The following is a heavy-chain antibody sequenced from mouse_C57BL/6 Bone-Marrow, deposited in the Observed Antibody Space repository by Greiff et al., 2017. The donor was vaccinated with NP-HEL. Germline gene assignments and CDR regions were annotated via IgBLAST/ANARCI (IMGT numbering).Heavy chain of an antibody. Sequence: QAQLQQPGTELVKPGASVKLSCKASGYTFTSYWMHWVKQSPGQGLEWIGNINPSYRGTNYNEKFKSKDTMTVDKSSSTAYMHLSSLTSEDSAVYYCARRLGRGWFAYWGQGTLVTVSA. CDR2: INPSYRGT. J-gene: IGHJ3*01. D-gene: IGHD3-1*01. V-gene: IGHV1-53*01. CDR1: GYTFTSYW. CDR3: ARRLGRGWFAY.